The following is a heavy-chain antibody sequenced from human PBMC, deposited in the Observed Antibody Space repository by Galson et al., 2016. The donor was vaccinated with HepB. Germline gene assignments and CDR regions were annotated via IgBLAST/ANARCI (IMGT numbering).Heavy chain of an antibody. D-gene: IGHD3-3*01. CDR1: GFTFSSYA. V-gene: IGHV3-23*01. CDR2: ISGSGGST. Sequence: SLRLSCAASGFTFSSYAMSWVRQAPGKGLEWVSGISGSGGSTDYGDSEKGRFTISRDNSKNTLYLQMNSLRAEDTAVYYCAKVVSKITIFGVLNYWGQGTLVTDSS. CDR3: AKVVSKITIFGVLNY. J-gene: IGHJ4*02.